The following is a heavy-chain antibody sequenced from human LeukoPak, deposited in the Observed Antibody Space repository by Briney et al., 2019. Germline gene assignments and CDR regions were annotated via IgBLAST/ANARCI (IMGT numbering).Heavy chain of an antibody. J-gene: IGHJ4*02. CDR3: ARSTEWYADY. CDR2: ISGSGGST. Sequence: GGSLRLSCAASGFTFSSYGMSRVRQAPGKGLEWVSAISGSGGSTYYADSVKGRFTISRDNSKNSVYLHLNSLRADDTAVYYCARSTEWYADYWGQGTLVTVSS. V-gene: IGHV3-23*01. CDR1: GFTFSSYG. D-gene: IGHD3-3*01.